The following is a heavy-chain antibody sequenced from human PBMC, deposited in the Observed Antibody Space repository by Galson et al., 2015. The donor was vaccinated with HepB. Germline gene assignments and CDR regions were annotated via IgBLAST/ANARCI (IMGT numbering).Heavy chain of an antibody. Sequence: SLRLSCAASGFTFSSYGMHWVRQAPGKGLEWVAVISYDGSNKYYADSVKGRFTISRDNSKNTLYLQMNSLRAEDTAVYYCAKGSYYGDYEDYGMDVWGQGTTVTVSS. CDR1: GFTFSSYG. D-gene: IGHD4-17*01. CDR3: AKGSYYGDYEDYGMDV. CDR2: ISYDGSNK. J-gene: IGHJ6*02. V-gene: IGHV3-30*18.